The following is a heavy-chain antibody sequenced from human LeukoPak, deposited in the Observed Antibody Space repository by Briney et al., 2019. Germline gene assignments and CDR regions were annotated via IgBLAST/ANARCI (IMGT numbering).Heavy chain of an antibody. CDR3: AGDHDGDYGRNWFDP. V-gene: IGHV3-7*01. Sequence: PGGSLRLSCTASGFTFGDYVMSWVRQAPGKGLEWVANIKQDGSEKYYVDSVKGRFTISRDNAKNSLYLQMNSLRAEDTAVYYCAGDHDGDYGRNWFDPWGQGTLVTVSS. CDR2: IKQDGSEK. D-gene: IGHD4-17*01. CDR1: GFTFGDYV. J-gene: IGHJ5*02.